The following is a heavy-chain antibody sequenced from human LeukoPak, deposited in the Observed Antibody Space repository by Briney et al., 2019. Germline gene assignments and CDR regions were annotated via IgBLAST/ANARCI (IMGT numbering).Heavy chain of an antibody. Sequence: GGSLRLSCAGSGFTFSTSAMNWVRQVPGKGLEWCSSIDYDGSHIYYSASVKGRFSISRDNARDSVYLQMDSLRAEDTAVYYCARDPERYLRTGHYDYWGQGTLVIVSS. J-gene: IGHJ4*02. CDR2: IDYDGSHI. D-gene: IGHD3-10*02. CDR1: GFTFSTSA. V-gene: IGHV3-21*01. CDR3: ARDPERYLRTGHYDY.